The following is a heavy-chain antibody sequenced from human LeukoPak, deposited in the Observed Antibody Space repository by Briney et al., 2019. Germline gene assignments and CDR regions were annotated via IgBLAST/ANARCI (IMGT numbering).Heavy chain of an antibody. CDR2: INPNSGGT. CDR1: GYTFTGYH. J-gene: IGHJ4*02. CDR3: ARSDSSGYYPDY. V-gene: IGHV1-2*04. Sequence: PRASVKVSCKASGYTFTGYHMHWVRQAPGQGLEWMGRINPNSGGTNYAQKFQGWVTMTRDTSISTAYMELSRLRSDDTAVYYCARSDSSGYYPDYWGQGTLVTVSS. D-gene: IGHD3-22*01.